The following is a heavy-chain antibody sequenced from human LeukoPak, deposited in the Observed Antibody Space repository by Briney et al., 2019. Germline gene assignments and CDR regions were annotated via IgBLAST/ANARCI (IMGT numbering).Heavy chain of an antibody. V-gene: IGHV3-21*01. CDR3: ARGNTVTTTVTAFDV. CDR2: ISTTTYM. CDR1: GFSFSAYS. J-gene: IGHJ3*01. Sequence: PGGSLRLSCAASGFSFSAYSMNWVRQAPGKGLEWVSAISTTTYMYYADSVKGRFTISRDNSKDSLFLQLSSLRAEDTAVYYCARGNTVTTTVTAFDVWGQGTMVTVSS. D-gene: IGHD4-17*01.